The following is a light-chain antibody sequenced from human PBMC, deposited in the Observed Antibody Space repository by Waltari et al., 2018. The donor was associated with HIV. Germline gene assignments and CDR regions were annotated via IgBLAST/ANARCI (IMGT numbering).Light chain of an antibody. Sequence: DILRSRSPLSLAVTLGAPGPISCKSIQRLLQTNTYNYLDWYLQKPGQSPKLLIYLGSARASGVPDRFSGSGSGTDFTLEITRVEAEDVGVYYCMQALQTPYTFGQGTNLDI. CDR3: MQALQTPYT. J-gene: IGKJ2*01. CDR2: LGS. V-gene: IGKV2-28*01. CDR1: QRLLQTNTYNY.